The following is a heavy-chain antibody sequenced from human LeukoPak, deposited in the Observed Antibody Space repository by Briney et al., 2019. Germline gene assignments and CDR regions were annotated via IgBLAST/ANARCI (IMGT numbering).Heavy chain of an antibody. CDR1: GFTFSSYW. Sequence: GGSLRLSCAASGFTFSSYWIHWVRQAPGKGLVWVSRINSDGSSTSYADSVKGRFTISRDNAKNTLYLQMNSLRAEDTAVYYCARDLALGFGSFPIRGMDVWGQGTTVTVSS. D-gene: IGHD3-10*01. CDR3: ARDLALGFGSFPIRGMDV. V-gene: IGHV3-74*01. CDR2: INSDGSST. J-gene: IGHJ6*02.